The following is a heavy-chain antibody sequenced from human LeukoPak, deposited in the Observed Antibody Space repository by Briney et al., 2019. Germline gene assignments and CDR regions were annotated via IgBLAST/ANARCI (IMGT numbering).Heavy chain of an antibody. CDR1: GGSIDSYY. Sequence: PSETLSLTCTVSGGSIDSYYWSWIRQPPGKGLEWIGYIYYTGSTEYHPSLKSRVTIPLDTPKNQFSLKLTSVTAADTAVYYCARVYQSAEYYFDYWGQGNLVSVSS. J-gene: IGHJ4*02. D-gene: IGHD2-2*01. CDR3: ARVYQSAEYYFDY. CDR2: IYYTGST. V-gene: IGHV4-59*01.